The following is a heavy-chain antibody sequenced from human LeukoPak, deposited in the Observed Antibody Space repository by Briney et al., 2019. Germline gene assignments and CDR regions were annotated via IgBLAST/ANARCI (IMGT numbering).Heavy chain of an antibody. D-gene: IGHD2-15*01. J-gene: IGHJ5*02. Sequence: RASVKVSCKASGYTFTGYYMHWVRQAPGQGLEWMGWINPNSGGTNYAQKFQGRVTMTRDTSISTAYMELSRLRSDDTAVYYCAREGRRGLGYCSGGSCSRPFDPWGQGTLVTVSS. CDR2: INPNSGGT. CDR3: AREGRRGLGYCSGGSCSRPFDP. CDR1: GYTFTGYY. V-gene: IGHV1-2*02.